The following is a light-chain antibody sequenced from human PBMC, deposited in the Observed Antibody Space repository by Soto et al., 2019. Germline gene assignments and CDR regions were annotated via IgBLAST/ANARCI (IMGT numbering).Light chain of an antibody. CDR3: QLSHTTLT. CDR1: QTIATF. V-gene: IGKV1-39*01. Sequence: DIQMTQSPSSLSASVGDRVTITCRASQTIATFLNWYQQKPGKAPKLPIYGASTLQSGVPSRFSGSGSGADFTLTISSLQPEDSATYYCQLSHTTLTFGQGTRLEIK. CDR2: GAS. J-gene: IGKJ5*01.